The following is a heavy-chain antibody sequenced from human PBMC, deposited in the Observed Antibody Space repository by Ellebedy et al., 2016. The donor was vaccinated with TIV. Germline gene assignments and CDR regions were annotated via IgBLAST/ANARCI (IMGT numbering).Heavy chain of an antibody. Sequence: GESLKISXAASGFTFSSYAMSWVRQAPGKGLEWVSAISGSGGSTYYADSVKGRFTISRDNSKNTLYLQMNSLRAEDTAVYYCAKPLYYYDSSGYYYVPFDYWGQGTLVTVSP. J-gene: IGHJ4*02. CDR3: AKPLYYYDSSGYYYVPFDY. V-gene: IGHV3-23*01. D-gene: IGHD3-22*01. CDR1: GFTFSSYA. CDR2: ISGSGGST.